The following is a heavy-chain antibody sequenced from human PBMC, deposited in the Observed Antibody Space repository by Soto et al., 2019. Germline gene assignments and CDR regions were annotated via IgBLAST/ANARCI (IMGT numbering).Heavy chain of an antibody. CDR3: AKIRGSGSYYIFDY. J-gene: IGHJ4*02. CDR2: ISDSGGST. V-gene: IGHV3-23*01. D-gene: IGHD3-10*01. Sequence: GGSLRLSCAASGFTFNNYAMSWVRQAPGKGLEWVSGISDSGGSTYYADSVKGRFTTSRDNSKNTLYLQMNSLRAEDTAVYLCAKIRGSGSYYIFDYWGQGTLVTVSS. CDR1: GFTFNNYA.